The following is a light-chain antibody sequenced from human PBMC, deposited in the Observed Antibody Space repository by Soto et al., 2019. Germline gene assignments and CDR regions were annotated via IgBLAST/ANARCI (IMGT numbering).Light chain of an antibody. CDR3: CSYAGSSTV. J-gene: IGLJ1*01. CDR1: SSDVGSYNL. Sequence: QSVLTQPASVSGSPGQSITISCTGTSSDVGSYNLVSWYQQHPGKAPKLMIYEVSKRPSGVSNRFSGSKSGNTASLTISELQAEDEADYYCCSYAGSSTVFGTGTKVTVL. CDR2: EVS. V-gene: IGLV2-23*02.